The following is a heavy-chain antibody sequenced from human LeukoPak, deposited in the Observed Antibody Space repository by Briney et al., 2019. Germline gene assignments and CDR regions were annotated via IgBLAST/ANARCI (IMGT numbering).Heavy chain of an antibody. CDR1: GFSFSDYA. Sequence: GGSLRLSCAASGFSFSDYAMHWVRRAPGKGLEWVAVISDDGSTKYYADSVKGRFTISRDNSKNTLYLQMNSLRAEDTALYYCAKDGTNYFEYWGQGTLVTVSS. CDR2: ISDDGSTK. J-gene: IGHJ4*02. V-gene: IGHV3-30-3*01. D-gene: IGHD1-26*01. CDR3: AKDGTNYFEY.